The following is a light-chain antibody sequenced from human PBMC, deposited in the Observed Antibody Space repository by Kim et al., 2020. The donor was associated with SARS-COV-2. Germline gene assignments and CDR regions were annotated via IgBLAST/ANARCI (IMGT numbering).Light chain of an antibody. CDR1: SSDVGNYNF. CDR3: CSYAGISTYWV. Sequence: QSALTQPASVSGSPGQSITISCIGTSSDVGNYNFVSWYQQRLGKAPKLLIHEVTKRPSGVSSRFSGSKSGNTASLTISGLQAEDEADYYCCSYAGISTYWVFGGGTQLTVL. J-gene: IGLJ3*02. CDR2: EVT. V-gene: IGLV2-23*02.